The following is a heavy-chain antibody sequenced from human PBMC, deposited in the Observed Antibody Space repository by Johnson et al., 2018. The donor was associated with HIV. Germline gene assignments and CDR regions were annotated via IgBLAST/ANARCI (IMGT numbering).Heavy chain of an antibody. Sequence: QVQLVESGGGLVQPGGSLRLSCAVSGFTFSDYYMSWIRQAPGKGLEWVSYISSSGSTIYYADSVKGRFTISRDNAKNSLYLQMNSLRAEDTALYYCAKCRDYDSGWCSNAFIWGKGTIVTVSS. D-gene: IGHD3-22*01. CDR1: GFTFSDYY. J-gene: IGHJ3*02. CDR2: ISSSGSTI. V-gene: IGHV3-11*01. CDR3: AKCRDYDSGWCSNAFI.